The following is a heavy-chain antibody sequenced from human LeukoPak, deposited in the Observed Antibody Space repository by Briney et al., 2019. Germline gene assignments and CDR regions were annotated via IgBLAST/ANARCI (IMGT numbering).Heavy chain of an antibody. CDR2: IHYSGYT. J-gene: IGHJ2*01. V-gene: IGHV4-38-2*02. CDR3: AVVPAAIKDWYFDL. Sequence: SETLSLTCTVSGYSISSDYYWGWIRPPPGKGLEWIGSIHYSGYTYYNPSLKSRVTKSVDMSKNQFSLKLSSVTAADTAVYYCAVVPAAIKDWYFDLWGRGTLVTVSS. CDR1: GYSISSDYY. D-gene: IGHD2-2*01.